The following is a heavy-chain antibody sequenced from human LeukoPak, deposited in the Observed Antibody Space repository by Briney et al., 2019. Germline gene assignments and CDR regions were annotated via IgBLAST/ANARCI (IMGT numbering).Heavy chain of an antibody. J-gene: IGHJ3*01. D-gene: IGHD5-24*01. V-gene: IGHV3-23*01. CDR1: GFNFRDAA. CDR3: AKDIQLST. Sequence: GGSLRLSCAASGFNFRDAAMTWVRQAPGKGLEWVSLISFSGDNSYYADSVKGRFTISRDNSRNTLSLQMNSLRVEDTAIYYCAKDIQLSTWGLGTMVTVSS. CDR2: ISFSGDNS.